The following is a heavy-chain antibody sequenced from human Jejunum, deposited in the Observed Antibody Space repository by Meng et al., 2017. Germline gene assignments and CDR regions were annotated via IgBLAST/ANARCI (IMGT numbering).Heavy chain of an antibody. Sequence: GESLKISCKGSGYNFANYWIGWVRQMPGTGLEWMGSTYGGYSDIRYSPSFQGQVITSSDKSTSTAYLQWSSLKASDTAMYYCARLIFYGSGSYYHYYFDYWGQGKMVNGAS. CDR2: TYGGYSDI. J-gene: IGHJ4*02. CDR1: GYNFANYW. V-gene: IGHV5-51*01. D-gene: IGHD3-10*01. CDR3: ARLIFYGSGSYYHYYFDY.